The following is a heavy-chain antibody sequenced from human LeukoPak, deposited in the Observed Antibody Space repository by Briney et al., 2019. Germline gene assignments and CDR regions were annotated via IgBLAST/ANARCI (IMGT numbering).Heavy chain of an antibody. J-gene: IGHJ4*02. Sequence: PGGSLRFSCAASGFTFRSFGMHFVRQAPGKGLEWVAFIRFDGSNQYYTDSVKGRFTMSRDNSNNTLYLQMNNLRGDDTAVYFCAKGYGESHFDSWGQGTEVAVSS. CDR2: IRFDGSNQ. CDR1: GFTFRSFG. V-gene: IGHV3-30*02. D-gene: IGHD5-18*01. CDR3: AKGYGESHFDS.